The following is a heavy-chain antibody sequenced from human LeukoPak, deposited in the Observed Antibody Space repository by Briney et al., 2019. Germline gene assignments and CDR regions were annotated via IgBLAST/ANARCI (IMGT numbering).Heavy chain of an antibody. CDR2: ISAYNGST. J-gene: IGHJ6*04. CDR3: ARDGGSGSYFDYYYYYGMDV. D-gene: IGHD3-10*01. CDR1: GYTFTSYG. Sequence: ASVKVSCKASGYTFTSYGISWVRQAPGQGLEWMGWISAYNGSTNYAQKLQGRVTMTTDTSTSTAYMELRSLRSDDTAVYYCARDGGSGSYFDYYYYYGMDVWGKGTTVTVSS. V-gene: IGHV1-18*04.